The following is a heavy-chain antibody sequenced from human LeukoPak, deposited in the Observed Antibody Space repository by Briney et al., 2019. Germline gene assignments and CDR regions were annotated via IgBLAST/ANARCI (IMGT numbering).Heavy chain of an antibody. CDR3: GRYHYGSVDY. Sequence: PGGSLRLSCAASGFPFSNYWMLWVSQAPGKGRVWVSRINCDCGITNYADSVKGRFTISRDNAQNTLYLQMNSLRDEDTAVYYCGRYHYGSVDYWGQGTLVTVSS. CDR2: INCDCGIT. D-gene: IGHD3-10*01. CDR1: GFPFSNYW. V-gene: IGHV3-74*01. J-gene: IGHJ4*02.